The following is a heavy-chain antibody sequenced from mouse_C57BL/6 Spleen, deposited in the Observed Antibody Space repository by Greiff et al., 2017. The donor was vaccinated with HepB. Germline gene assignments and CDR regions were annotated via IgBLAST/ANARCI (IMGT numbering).Heavy chain of an antibody. J-gene: IGHJ4*01. D-gene: IGHD1-1*01. CDR3: ARGRIITTVGVPMDY. Sequence: DVKLVESGGGLVQPGGSLKLSCAASGFTFSDYYMYWVRQTPEKRLEWVAYISNGGGSTYYPDTVKGRFTISRDNAKNTLYLQMSRLKSEDTAMYYCARGRIITTVGVPMDYWGQGTSVTVSS. CDR1: GFTFSDYY. V-gene: IGHV5-12*01. CDR2: ISNGGGST.